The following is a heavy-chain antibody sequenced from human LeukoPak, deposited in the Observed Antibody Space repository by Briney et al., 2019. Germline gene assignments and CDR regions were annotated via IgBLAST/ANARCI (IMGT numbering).Heavy chain of an antibody. V-gene: IGHV3-23*01. CDR3: AKDYSDSRVGDVFLEY. CDR1: GLTFSNYA. CDR2: ITSGFTP. J-gene: IGHJ4*02. Sequence: GGSLSLSCAASGLTFSNYAMSWFRQAPGKGLEWVSGITSGFTPHYADSVKGRFTISRDNSKNTFHLQMNTLRAEDTAVYYCAKDYSDSRVGDVFLEYWGQGTLVTASS. D-gene: IGHD1-26*01.